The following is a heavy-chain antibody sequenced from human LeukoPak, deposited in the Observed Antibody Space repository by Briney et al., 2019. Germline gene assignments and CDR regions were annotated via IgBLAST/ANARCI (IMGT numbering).Heavy chain of an antibody. J-gene: IGHJ6*03. CDR1: GCSISSYY. CDR3: ARFGSYCSSTSCSYYYNYYMDV. V-gene: IGHV4-59*01. Sequence: SETLSLTCTVSGCSISSYYWSWIRQPPGKGLEWSVYNYYRGSTNYNPSLQSRVTISVDPSKHQFSLKLSSVTAADTAVYYCARFGSYCSSTSCSYYYNYYMDVWGEGATVTVSS. CDR2: NYYRGST. D-gene: IGHD2-2*01.